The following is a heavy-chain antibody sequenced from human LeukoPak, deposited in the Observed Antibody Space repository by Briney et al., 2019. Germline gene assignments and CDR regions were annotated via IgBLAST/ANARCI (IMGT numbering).Heavy chain of an antibody. CDR1: GFSLITYK. CDR2: ISSSGDSI. J-gene: IGHJ3*02. V-gene: IGHV3-48*03. Sequence: PGGSLRLPFAASGFSLITYKMNWVGQAPGKGLEWVSYISSSGDSIYYADSVKGRFTISRDNAKNSLSLQMNSLRAEDTAVYYCARDRRVGATWSVDAYDIWGQGTTVTVSS. CDR3: ARDRRVGATWSVDAYDI. D-gene: IGHD1-26*01.